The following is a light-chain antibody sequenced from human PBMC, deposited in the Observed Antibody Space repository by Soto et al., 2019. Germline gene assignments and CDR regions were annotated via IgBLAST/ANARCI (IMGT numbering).Light chain of an antibody. CDR2: DVN. J-gene: IGLJ2*01. Sequence: QSALTQPPFASGSPGQSVTISCTGTNSDVGGYNSVSWYQQYPGKAPQVMIYDVNKRPSGVPDRFSGSKSGNTASLTVSGLQAEDEADYYCSSFADGSILVFGGGTKLTVL. V-gene: IGLV2-8*01. CDR3: SSFADGSILV. CDR1: NSDVGGYNS.